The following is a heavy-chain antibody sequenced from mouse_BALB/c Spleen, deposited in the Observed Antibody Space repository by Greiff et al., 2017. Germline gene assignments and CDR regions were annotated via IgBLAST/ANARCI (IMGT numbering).Heavy chain of an antibody. Sequence: EVKVVESGGGLVQPGGSLRLSCATSGFTFSDFYMEWVRQPPGKRLEWIAASRNKANDYTTEYSASVKGLFIVSRDTSQSILYLQMNALRAEDTAIYYCARGLLRGVMEYWGQGTSVTVSS. V-gene: IGHV7-1*02. CDR2: SRNKANDYTT. CDR1: GFTFSDFY. D-gene: IGHD1-1*01. J-gene: IGHJ4*01. CDR3: ARGLLRGVMEY.